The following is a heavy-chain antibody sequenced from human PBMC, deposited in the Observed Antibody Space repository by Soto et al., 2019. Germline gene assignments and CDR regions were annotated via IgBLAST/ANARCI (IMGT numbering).Heavy chain of an antibody. CDR2: INGGSTT. CDR1: GFTFSSYA. J-gene: IGHJ6*02. V-gene: IGHV3-23*01. Sequence: HPGGSLRLSCAASGFTFSSYAMSWVRQAPGKGLEWVTAINGGSTTYYADSVKGRFTISRDNSKNTLYLQMNSLRAEDTAVYYCAKDKDWSGVYGMDVWGRGTTDTASS. CDR3: AKDKDWSGVYGMDV. D-gene: IGHD3-3*01.